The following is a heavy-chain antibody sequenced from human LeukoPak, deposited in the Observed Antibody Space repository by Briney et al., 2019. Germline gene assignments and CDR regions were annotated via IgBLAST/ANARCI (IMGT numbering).Heavy chain of an antibody. CDR3: ARGMSSGWYPGWFDP. J-gene: IGHJ5*02. V-gene: IGHV3-21*01. Sequence: PGGSLRLSCAASGFTFSSYSMNWVRQAPGKGLEWVSSISSSSSYIYYADSVKGRFTISRDNAKNSLYLQMNSLRAEDTAVHYCARGMSSGWYPGWFDPWGQGTLVTVSS. CDR1: GFTFSSYS. D-gene: IGHD6-19*01. CDR2: ISSSSSYI.